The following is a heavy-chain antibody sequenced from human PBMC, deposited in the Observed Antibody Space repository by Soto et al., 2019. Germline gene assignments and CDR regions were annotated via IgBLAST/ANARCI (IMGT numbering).Heavy chain of an antibody. CDR3: ARGWGYDSNDYYYAY. D-gene: IGHD3-22*01. Sequence: QVQLVQSGAEVRKPGSSVKVSCKASGGTFSRHAIIWVRQAPGQGLEWMGGIIPIVGTANHAQKFQGRVTIIADESTSTVYMELSSLRSEDTAMYYCARGWGYDSNDYYYAYWGQGTLVIVSS. J-gene: IGHJ4*02. CDR1: GGTFSRHA. V-gene: IGHV1-69*01. CDR2: IIPIVGTA.